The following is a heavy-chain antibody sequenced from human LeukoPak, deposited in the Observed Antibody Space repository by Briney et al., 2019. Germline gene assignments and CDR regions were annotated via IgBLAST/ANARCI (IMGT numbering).Heavy chain of an antibody. CDR3: ARDAGVTGFDY. CDR2: IYYSGST. Sequence: SETLSLTCTVSGDSISSYYWSWIRQPPGKGLEWIGYIYYSGSTNYNPSLKSRVTISVDTSKNQFSLKLSSVTAADTAVYYCARDAGVTGFDYWGQGTLVTVSS. V-gene: IGHV4-59*01. CDR1: GDSISSYY. D-gene: IGHD2-8*01. J-gene: IGHJ4*02.